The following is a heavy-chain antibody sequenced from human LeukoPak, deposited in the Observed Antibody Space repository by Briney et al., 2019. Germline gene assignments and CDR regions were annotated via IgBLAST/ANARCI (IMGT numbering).Heavy chain of an antibody. CDR1: GYSFTSYW. CDR3: ASWAGVVDDFNGPFDY. J-gene: IGHJ4*02. V-gene: IGHV5-51*01. CDR2: IYPGDSDT. Sequence: GESLKISCKGSGYSFTSYWIGWVRQMPGKGLEWMGIIYPGDSDTRYSPSFQGQVTISADKSISTAYLQWSSLKASDTAMYYCASWAGVVDDFNGPFDYWGQGTLVTVSS. D-gene: IGHD2-15*01.